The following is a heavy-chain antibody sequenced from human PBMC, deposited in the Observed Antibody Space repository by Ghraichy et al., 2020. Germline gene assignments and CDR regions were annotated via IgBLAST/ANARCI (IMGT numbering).Heavy chain of an antibody. V-gene: IGHV2-5*01. Sequence: SGPTLVKPTQTLTLTCTFSGFSLSTRGVGVGWIRQPPGKALEWLALIYWNDNKNYSPSLKTRLTITKDTSKNQVVLIMTNMDPVDTATYYCAHRTVGSNWDGQLDYWGQGTLVTVSS. D-gene: IGHD1-1*01. CDR2: IYWNDNK. CDR3: AHRTVGSNWDGQLDY. CDR1: GFSLSTRGVG. J-gene: IGHJ4*02.